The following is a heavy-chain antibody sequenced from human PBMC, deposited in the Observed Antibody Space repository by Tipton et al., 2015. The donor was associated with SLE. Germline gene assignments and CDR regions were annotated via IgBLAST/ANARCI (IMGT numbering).Heavy chain of an antibody. CDR1: GYSFTSYW. CDR2: IYPGDSDT. D-gene: IGHD6-19*01. Sequence: QLVQSGAEVKKPGESLKISCKGSGYSFTSYWIGWVRQMPGKGLEWMGIIYPGDSDTRYSPPFQGQVTISVDKSISTAYLQWSSLKASDTAMFYCARGARGSPMVAGLGAWGQGTLVTASS. V-gene: IGHV5-51*03. J-gene: IGHJ5*02. CDR3: ARGARGSPMVAGLGA.